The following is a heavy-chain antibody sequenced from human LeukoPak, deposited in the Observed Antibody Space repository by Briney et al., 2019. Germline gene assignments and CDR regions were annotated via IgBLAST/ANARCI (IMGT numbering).Heavy chain of an antibody. CDR1: GGSISSSSYY. Sequence: SETLSLTCTVSGGSISSSSYYWGWIRQPPGKGLEWIGSIYYSGSTYYNPSLKSRVTISVDTSKNQFSLKLSSVTAADTAVYYCARGPWGRADYWGQGTLVTVSS. D-gene: IGHD1-26*01. CDR2: IYYSGST. CDR3: ARGPWGRADY. V-gene: IGHV4-39*07. J-gene: IGHJ4*02.